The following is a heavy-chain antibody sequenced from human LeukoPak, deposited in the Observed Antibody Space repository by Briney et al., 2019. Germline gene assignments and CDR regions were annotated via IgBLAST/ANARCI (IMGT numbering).Heavy chain of an antibody. CDR2: IYTSGST. CDR1: GGSISSGSYY. D-gene: IGHD6-13*01. CDR3: ARGPHSSSWYADAFDI. V-gene: IGHV4-61*02. Sequence: PSETLSLTXTVSGGSISSGSYYWSWIRQPAGKGLKWIGRIYTSGSTNYNPSLKSRVTISVDTSKNQFSLKLSSVTAADTAVYYCARGPHSSSWYADAFDIWGQGTMVTVSS. J-gene: IGHJ3*02.